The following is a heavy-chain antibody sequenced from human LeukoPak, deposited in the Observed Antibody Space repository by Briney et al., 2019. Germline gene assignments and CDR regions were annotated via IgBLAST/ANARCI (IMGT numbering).Heavy chain of an antibody. CDR2: ISSSSSTI. J-gene: IGHJ3*02. CDR3: GRDRATVTTSDGLDI. V-gene: IGHV3-48*02. Sequence: GRSLRLSCAASGFTFSSYGMHWVRQAPGKGLEWVSYISSSSSTIYYADSVKGRFTISRDNAKNSLYLQMNSLRDEDTAVYYCGRDRATVTTSDGLDIWGQGTMVTVSS. CDR1: GFTFSSYG. D-gene: IGHD4-17*01.